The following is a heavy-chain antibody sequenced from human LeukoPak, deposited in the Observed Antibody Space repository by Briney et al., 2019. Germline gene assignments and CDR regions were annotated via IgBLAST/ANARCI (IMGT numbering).Heavy chain of an antibody. D-gene: IGHD3-22*01. Sequence: SETLSLTCAVYGGSFSGYYWSWIRQPPGKGREWIGEINHSGSTNYNPSLKSRVTISVDTSKNQFSLKLSSVTAADTAVYYCARRVTYYYDSSGYYPLNWFDPWGQGTLVTVSS. CDR2: INHSGST. CDR3: ARRVTYYYDSSGYYPLNWFDP. CDR1: GGSFSGYY. J-gene: IGHJ5*02. V-gene: IGHV4-34*01.